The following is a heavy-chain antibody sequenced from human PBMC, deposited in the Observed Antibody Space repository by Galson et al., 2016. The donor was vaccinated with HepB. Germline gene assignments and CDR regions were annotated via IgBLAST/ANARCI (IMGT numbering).Heavy chain of an antibody. Sequence: LRLSCAASGFVFSNFGLSWVRQAPGKGLEWVASISTRRTTDYSDSVQGRFTIPRDNSNNTLYLQMNGLRAEDTAVYYCAKERLVRRIFDHWGQGTLLTVSS. V-gene: IGHV3-23*01. CDR2: ISTRRTT. D-gene: IGHD1-1*01. J-gene: IGHJ4*02. CDR3: AKERLVRRIFDH. CDR1: GFVFSNFG.